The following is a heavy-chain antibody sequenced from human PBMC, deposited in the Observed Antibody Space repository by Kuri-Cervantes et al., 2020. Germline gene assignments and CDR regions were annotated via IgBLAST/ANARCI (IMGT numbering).Heavy chain of an antibody. J-gene: IGHJ4*02. CDR2: IYYSGST. CDR3: AREITMVRGGLDY. D-gene: IGHD3-10*01. CDR1: GGSFSGYY. Sequence: SETLSLTCAVYGGSFSGYYWSWIRQHPGKGLEWIGYIYYSGSTHYNPSLKSRVTISVDTSKNQFSLKLSSVTAADTAVYYCAREITMVRGGLDYWGQGTRGTASS. V-gene: IGHV4-31*11.